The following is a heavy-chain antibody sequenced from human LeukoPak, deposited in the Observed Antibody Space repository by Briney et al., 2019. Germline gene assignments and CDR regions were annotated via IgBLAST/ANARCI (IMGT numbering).Heavy chain of an antibody. Sequence: PSETLSLTCTVSGGSISSYYWSWIRQPAGKGLEWIGRIYTSGNTNYNPSLKSRVTMSVDTSKNQFSLKLSSVTAADTAVYYCARHPEIVGSTNYFDYWGQGTLVTVSS. V-gene: IGHV4-4*07. CDR2: IYTSGNT. CDR3: ARHPEIVGSTNYFDY. J-gene: IGHJ4*02. D-gene: IGHD1-26*01. CDR1: GGSISSYY.